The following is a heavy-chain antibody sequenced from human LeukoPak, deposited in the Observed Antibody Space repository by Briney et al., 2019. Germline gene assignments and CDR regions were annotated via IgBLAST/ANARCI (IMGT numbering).Heavy chain of an antibody. V-gene: IGHV4-34*01. Sequence: SETLSLTCAVYGGSFSGYYWSWIRQPPGKGLEWIGEINHSGSTNYNPSLKSRVTISVDTSKNQFSLKLSSVTAADTAVYYCARGRDVVVVAAMGSTRNWFDPWGQGTLVTVSS. CDR2: INHSGST. CDR3: ARGRDVVVVAAMGSTRNWFDP. CDR1: GGSFSGYY. J-gene: IGHJ5*02. D-gene: IGHD2-15*01.